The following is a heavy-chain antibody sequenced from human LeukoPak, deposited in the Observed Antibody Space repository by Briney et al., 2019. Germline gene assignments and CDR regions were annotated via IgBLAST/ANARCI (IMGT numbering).Heavy chain of an antibody. V-gene: IGHV3-15*07. J-gene: IGHJ5*02. CDR2: IRSNSDGGTI. Sequence: GGSLRLSCATSGFTFSNAWMNWVRQAPGKGLEWVGRIRSNSDGGTIDYAAPVKGRLTLSRDDSKTTLYLQMNSLQTEDTAVYYCATDFYDSTWGQGTLVTVSS. CDR3: ATDFYDST. CDR1: GFTFSNAW. D-gene: IGHD3-22*01.